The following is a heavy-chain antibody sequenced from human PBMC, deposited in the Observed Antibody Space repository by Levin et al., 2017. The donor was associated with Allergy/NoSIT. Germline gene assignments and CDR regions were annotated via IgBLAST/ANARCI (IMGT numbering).Heavy chain of an antibody. Sequence: SQTLSLTCTVSGGSVPSGSYYWSWIRQPPGKGLEWIGYMYYNWSTNYNPSLKSRVTISVDTSKNQFSLKLSSVTAADTAVYYCAREPAYFDYWGQGTLVTVSS. J-gene: IGHJ4*02. CDR2: MYYNWST. V-gene: IGHV4-61*01. CDR1: GGSVPSGSYY. CDR3: AREPAYFDY.